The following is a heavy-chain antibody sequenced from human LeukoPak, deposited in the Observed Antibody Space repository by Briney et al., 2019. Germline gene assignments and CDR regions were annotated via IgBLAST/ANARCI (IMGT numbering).Heavy chain of an antibody. CDR2: IFSSGST. J-gene: IGHJ3*02. V-gene: IGHV4-4*07. CDR3: ARRKVLPTAVDAFDI. D-gene: IGHD2-2*01. Sequence: SETLSLTCTVSGGSIINYYWSWVRQPAGKGLEWIRRIFSSGSTDYNPSLKSRVTMSVDTSKNQFSLKLTSMTAADTAVYYCARRKVLPTAVDAFDIWGQGTMVTVSS. CDR1: GGSIINYY.